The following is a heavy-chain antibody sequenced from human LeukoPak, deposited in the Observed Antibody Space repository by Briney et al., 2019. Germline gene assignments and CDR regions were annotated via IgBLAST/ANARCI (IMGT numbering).Heavy chain of an antibody. CDR1: AGTFTTYA. V-gene: IGHV1-69*05. J-gene: IGHJ4*02. CDR3: ARALGTYYYGSGSYGY. Sequence: VASVTLSFTASAGTFTTYAISLVRQAPGQGMERMGGIIPIFGTANYAQKFQGRVTITTDESTSTAYMELSSLRSEDTAVYYCARALGTYYYGSGSYGYWGQGTLVTVSS. D-gene: IGHD3-10*01. CDR2: IIPIFGTA.